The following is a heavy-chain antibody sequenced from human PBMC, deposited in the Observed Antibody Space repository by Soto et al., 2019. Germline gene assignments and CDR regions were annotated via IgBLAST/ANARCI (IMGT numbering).Heavy chain of an antibody. J-gene: IGHJ6*02. Sequence: GGSLRLSCAASGFTFSSYGMHWVRQAPGKGLEWVAVISYDGSNKYYADSVKGRFTISRDNSKNTLYLQMNSLRAEDTAVYYCAKDRGDEGLGYCSGGSCYSPGSTDGMDVWGQGTTVTVSS. CDR2: ISYDGSNK. CDR1: GFTFSSYG. CDR3: AKDRGDEGLGYCSGGSCYSPGSTDGMDV. D-gene: IGHD2-15*01. V-gene: IGHV3-30*18.